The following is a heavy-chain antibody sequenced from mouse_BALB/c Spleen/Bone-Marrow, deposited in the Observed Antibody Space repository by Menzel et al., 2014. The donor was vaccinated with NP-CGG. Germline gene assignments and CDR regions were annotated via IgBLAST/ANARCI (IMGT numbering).Heavy chain of an antibody. D-gene: IGHD2-14*01. CDR3: ARGDYRYDETMDY. Sequence: QVQLQQSGPELVRPGVSVKISCKGSGYTFTDYGMHWVKQSRAKSQEWIGLISLYSGNTNYNQKFKDKATMTVDKSSSTAYMELARLTSEDSAIYYCARGDYRYDETMDYWGQGTSVTVSS. CDR2: ISLYSGNT. V-gene: IGHV1-67*01. J-gene: IGHJ4*01. CDR1: GYTFTDYG.